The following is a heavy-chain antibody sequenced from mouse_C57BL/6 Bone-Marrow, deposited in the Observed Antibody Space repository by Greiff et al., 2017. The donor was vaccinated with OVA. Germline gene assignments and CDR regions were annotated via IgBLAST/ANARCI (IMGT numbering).Heavy chain of an antibody. V-gene: IGHV1-64*01. CDR3: ARSEITTVVATGYFDV. D-gene: IGHD1-1*01. CDR2: IHPNSGST. CDR1: GYTFTSYW. J-gene: IGHJ1*03. Sequence: QVQLQQPGAELVKPGASVKLSCKASGYTFTSYWMHWVKQRPGQGLEWIGMIHPNSGSTNYNEKFKSKATLTVDKSSSTAYMQLSSLTSEDSAVYYWARSEITTVVATGYFDVWGTGTTVTVSS.